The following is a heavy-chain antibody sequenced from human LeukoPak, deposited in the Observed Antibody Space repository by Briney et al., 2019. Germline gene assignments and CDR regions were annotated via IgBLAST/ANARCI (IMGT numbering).Heavy chain of an antibody. V-gene: IGHV3-21*01. Sequence: GGSLRLSCAASGFTFSSYSMNWVRQAAGKGLEWVSSISSSSSYIYYADSVKGRFTISRDNAKNSLYLQMNSLRAEDTAVYYCASWGDPHPYLQHWGQGTLVTVSS. J-gene: IGHJ1*01. CDR1: GFTFSSYS. CDR3: ASWGDPHPYLQH. D-gene: IGHD2-21*02. CDR2: ISSSSSYI.